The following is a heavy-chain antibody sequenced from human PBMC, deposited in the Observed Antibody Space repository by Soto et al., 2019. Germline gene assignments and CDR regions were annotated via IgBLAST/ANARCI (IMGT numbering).Heavy chain of an antibody. V-gene: IGHV3-30*18. J-gene: IGHJ4*02. D-gene: IGHD3-10*01. CDR3: AKLIIVRGVIE. CDR1: GFPFGDFG. Sequence: GGSLRLSCAASGFPFGDFGMHWLRPAPGKGLVWVAVISHDGSDKFYADSVKARFTISRDNSKNTLYLQMSGLRAEDTAVYYCAKLIIVRGVIEWGKGTLVTVSS. CDR2: ISHDGSDK.